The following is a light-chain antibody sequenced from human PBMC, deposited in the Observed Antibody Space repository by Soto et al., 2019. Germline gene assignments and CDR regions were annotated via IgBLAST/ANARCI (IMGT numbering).Light chain of an antibody. CDR3: QQRQYWPPVT. CDR1: RSVSTY. CDR2: DAS. V-gene: IGKV3-11*01. Sequence: VLTQSPVTLSLSQGERATLSCRASRSVSTYVAWYQQKPGQAPRLLIYDASTRATGIPARFSGSGFGTDFTLTISSLEPDDFGVYYSQQRQYWPPVTFGQGTKLEI. J-gene: IGKJ2*01.